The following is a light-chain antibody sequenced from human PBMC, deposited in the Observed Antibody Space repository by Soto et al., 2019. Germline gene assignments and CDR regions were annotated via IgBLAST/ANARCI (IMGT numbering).Light chain of an antibody. V-gene: IGLV2-18*02. CDR1: SSDVGSYNR. CDR3: SSYTSSSTYV. Sequence: QSVLTQPPSVSGSPGQSVTISCTGTSSDVGSYNRVSWYQQPPGTAPKVMIYDVSNRPSGVPDRFSGSKSGNTASRTISGLQAEDESDYYCSSYTSSSTYVFGTGTKVTAL. CDR2: DVS. J-gene: IGLJ1*01.